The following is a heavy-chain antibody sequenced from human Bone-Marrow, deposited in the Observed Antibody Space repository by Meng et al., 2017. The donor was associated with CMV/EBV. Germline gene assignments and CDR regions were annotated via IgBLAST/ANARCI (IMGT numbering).Heavy chain of an antibody. Sequence: ASVKGSCKASGYTFTSYGISWVRQAPGQGLEWMGWISAYNGNTNYAQTLQGRVTMTTDTSTRTAYIELRSLRSDDTAVYYCARADYYDFWSGSSRPYGMDVWGQGTTVTVSS. CDR3: ARADYYDFWSGSSRPYGMDV. CDR1: GYTFTSYG. CDR2: ISAYNGNT. D-gene: IGHD3-3*01. J-gene: IGHJ6*02. V-gene: IGHV1-18*01.